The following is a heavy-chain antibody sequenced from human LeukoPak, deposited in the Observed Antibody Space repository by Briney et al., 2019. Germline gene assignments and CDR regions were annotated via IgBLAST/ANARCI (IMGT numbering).Heavy chain of an antibody. CDR3: AKLEKTPEGQNAAAGFLS. J-gene: IGHJ3*01. V-gene: IGHV3-30-3*02. CDR2: VSNDETNK. CDR1: GVTFTRYV. D-gene: IGHD6-13*01. Sequence: GKSLRLSCAASGVTFTRYVMRWGRQAPGKRVECVAVVSNDETNKDYGSSVKGRFHIARDNSKNKLYLQMNSLRAEDTAVYYRAKLEKTPEGQNAAAGFLSWGQGAMVTVCS.